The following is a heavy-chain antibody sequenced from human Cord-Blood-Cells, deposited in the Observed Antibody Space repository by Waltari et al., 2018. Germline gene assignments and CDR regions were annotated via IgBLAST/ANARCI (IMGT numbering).Heavy chain of an antibody. J-gene: IGHJ4*02. CDR3: ARDLDYYDSSGYYYFDY. Sequence: QVQLVQSGAEVKKPGSSVKVSCKASGGTFRSYAISWVRQAPGQGLGWMGGVIPILGLANYAQRVQGRVTITADKSTSTAYMELSSLRSEDTAVYYCARDLDYYDSSGYYYFDYWGQGTLVTVSS. D-gene: IGHD3-22*01. V-gene: IGHV1-69*10. CDR2: VIPILGLA. CDR1: GGTFRSYA.